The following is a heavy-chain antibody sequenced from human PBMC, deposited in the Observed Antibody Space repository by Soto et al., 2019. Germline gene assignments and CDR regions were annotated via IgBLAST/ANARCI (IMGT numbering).Heavy chain of an antibody. Sequence: RASVKVSCKASGYTFSSYAMHWVRQAPGRRLERMGWINAGYGNTKSSQKYQDRVTISRATSASTAYMELTSLRSEDTAVYYCARDTGDGTFDFWGQGTLVTVSS. V-gene: IGHV1-3*01. CDR3: ARDTGDGTFDF. D-gene: IGHD7-27*01. CDR2: INAGYGNT. J-gene: IGHJ4*02. CDR1: GYTFSSYA.